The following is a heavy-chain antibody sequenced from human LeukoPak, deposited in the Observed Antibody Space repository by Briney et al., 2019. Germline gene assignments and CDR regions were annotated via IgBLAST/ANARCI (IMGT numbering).Heavy chain of an antibody. V-gene: IGHV3-23*01. D-gene: IGHD2-8*02. J-gene: IGHJ4*02. CDR1: GFTFSSYG. CDR2: IFPSGGEI. Sequence: GGSLRLSCAGSGFTFSSYGMSWVRQPPGKGLEWVSSIFPSGGEIHYADSVRGRFTISRDNSKSTLSLQMNSLRAEDTAIYYCATYRQVLLPFESWGQGTLVTVSS. CDR3: ATYRQVLLPFES.